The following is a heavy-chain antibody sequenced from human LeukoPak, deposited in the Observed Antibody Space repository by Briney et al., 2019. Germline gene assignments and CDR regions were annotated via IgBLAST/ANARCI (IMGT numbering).Heavy chain of an antibody. CDR2: IIPIFGTA. D-gene: IGHD5-18*01. CDR1: GGTFSSYA. Sequence: SVKVSCKASGGTFSSYAISWVRQAPGQGLEWMGGIIPIFGTANYAQKFQGRVMITADESTSTAYMELSSLRSEDTAVYYCARASQRGYSYGLFDYWGQGTLVTVSS. V-gene: IGHV1-69*13. CDR3: ARASQRGYSYGLFDY. J-gene: IGHJ4*02.